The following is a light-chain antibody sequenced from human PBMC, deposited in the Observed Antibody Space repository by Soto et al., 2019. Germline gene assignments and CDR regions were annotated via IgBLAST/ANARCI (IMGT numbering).Light chain of an antibody. J-gene: IGLJ2*01. CDR1: GSSIGTNT. CDR2: GNN. Sequence: QSVLTQPTSASGTPGQRVIISCSGSGSSIGTNTVNWYRQLPGTAPKLLIYGNNQRPSGVPDRFSGSKSGTSASLAISGLQSEDEADYYCAAWDGSLNNVLFGGGTKLTVL. CDR3: AAWDGSLNNVL. V-gene: IGLV1-44*01.